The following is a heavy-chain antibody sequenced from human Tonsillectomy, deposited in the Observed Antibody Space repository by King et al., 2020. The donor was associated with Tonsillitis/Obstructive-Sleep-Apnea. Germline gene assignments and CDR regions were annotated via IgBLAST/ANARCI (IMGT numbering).Heavy chain of an antibody. CDR2: ISYDGSNK. D-gene: IGHD2-2*01. V-gene: IGHV3-30*01. CDR3: ARVQLPVPASHYYYFYMDV. Sequence: VQLVESGGGVVQPRRSLRLSCAASGFTFSSYAMHWVRQAPGKGLEWVAVISYDGSNKYYADSVKGRFTISRDNSKNTLYLQMNSLRAEDTAVYYCARVQLPVPASHYYYFYMDVWGKGTTVTVSS. J-gene: IGHJ6*03. CDR1: GFTFSSYA.